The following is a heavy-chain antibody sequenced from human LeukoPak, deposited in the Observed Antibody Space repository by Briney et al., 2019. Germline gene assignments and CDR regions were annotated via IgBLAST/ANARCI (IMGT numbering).Heavy chain of an antibody. CDR3: AWTNYYDSSGYYIAPPYYFGY. V-gene: IGHV4-39*01. CDR2: IYYSRST. CDR1: GGSISSSSYY. Sequence: SETLSLTCTVSGGSISSSSYYWGWIRQPPGKGLEWIGSIYYSRSTYYNPSLKSRVTISVDTSKNQFSPKLSSVTAADTAVYYCAWTNYYDSSGYYIAPPYYFGYWGQGTLVTVSP. D-gene: IGHD3-22*01. J-gene: IGHJ4*02.